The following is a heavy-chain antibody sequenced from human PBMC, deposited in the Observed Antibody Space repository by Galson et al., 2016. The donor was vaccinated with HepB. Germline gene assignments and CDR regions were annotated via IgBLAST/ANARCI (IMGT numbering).Heavy chain of an antibody. D-gene: IGHD3-16*01. V-gene: IGHV3-53*01. CDR1: GVTVSSNY. CDR2: IFSGGYT. Sequence: SLRLSCAASGVTVSSNYMTWIRQAPGKGLEWVSVIFSGGYTYYSDSVKGRFTTSRDNSKNMVYLQMEGLRVEDTAKYYCEKLRDGYDWGAFDIWGLGTTVSVSS. CDR3: EKLRDGYDWGAFDI. J-gene: IGHJ6*02.